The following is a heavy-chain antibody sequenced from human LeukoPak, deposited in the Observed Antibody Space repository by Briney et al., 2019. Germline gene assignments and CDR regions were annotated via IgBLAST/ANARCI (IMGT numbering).Heavy chain of an antibody. CDR2: IYYSGST. CDR3: ARGGRVADPLNWFDP. J-gene: IGHJ5*02. V-gene: IGHV4-59*01. Sequence: SETLSLTXTVSGGSISSYYWSWIRQPPGKGLEWIGYIYYSGSTNYNPSLKGRVTISVDTSKNQFSLKLSSVTAADTAVYYCARGGRVADPLNWFDPWGQGTLVTVSS. CDR1: GGSISSYY. D-gene: IGHD2-15*01.